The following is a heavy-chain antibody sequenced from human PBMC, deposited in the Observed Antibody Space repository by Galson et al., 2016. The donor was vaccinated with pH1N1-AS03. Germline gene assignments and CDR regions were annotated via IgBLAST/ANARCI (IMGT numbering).Heavy chain of an antibody. J-gene: IGHJ5*02. V-gene: IGHV1-69*06. D-gene: IGHD3-10*01. CDR2: IIPLFGKS. CDR1: GGTFTSYA. Sequence: SVKVSCKASGGTFTSYAISWVRQAPGQGLEWVGGIIPLFGKSTYAQKFQGRVTITADKSTSTAYMELSSLRSEDTAVYYCARATLSSGGSSGGFDPWGQGTLVTVPS. CDR3: ARATLSSGGSSGGFDP.